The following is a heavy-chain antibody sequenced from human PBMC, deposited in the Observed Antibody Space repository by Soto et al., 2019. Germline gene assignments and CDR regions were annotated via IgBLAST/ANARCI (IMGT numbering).Heavy chain of an antibody. CDR1: GFTLSGSA. CDR3: TRSGGSYSFGY. D-gene: IGHD1-26*01. J-gene: IGHJ4*02. Sequence: EVQLVESGGGLVQPGESLKLSCAASGFTLSGSAVHWVRQASGKGLEWVGRIRSKTHNYTTEYIASVKGRFTMSRDDSNDTAFLQMNGLKTDDTAVYYCTRSGGSYSFGYCGQGTLVTVSS. V-gene: IGHV3-73*02. CDR2: IRSKTHNYTT.